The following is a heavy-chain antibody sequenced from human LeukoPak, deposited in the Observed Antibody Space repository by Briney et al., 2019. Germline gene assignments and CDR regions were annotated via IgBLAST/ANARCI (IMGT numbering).Heavy chain of an antibody. CDR1: GFTFDDYA. J-gene: IGHJ4*02. CDR3: AKTHYDSSGYYDY. V-gene: IGHV3-9*01. D-gene: IGHD3-22*01. Sequence: GRSLRLSCAASGFTFDDYAMHWVRQAPGKGLEWVSGISWNSGSIGYADSVKGRFTISRDNAKNSLYLQMNSLRAEDTALYYCAKTHYDSSGYYDYWGQGTLVTVS. CDR2: ISWNSGSI.